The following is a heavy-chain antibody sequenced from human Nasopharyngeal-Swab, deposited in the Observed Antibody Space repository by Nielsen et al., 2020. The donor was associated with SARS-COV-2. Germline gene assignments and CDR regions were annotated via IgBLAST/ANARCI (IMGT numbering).Heavy chain of an antibody. D-gene: IGHD1-26*01. CDR3: ARLEWEPQY. V-gene: IGHV1-2*06. J-gene: IGHJ4*02. CDR2: INPNSGGT. Sequence: WVRQAPGQGLEWMGRINPNSGGTNYAPKFQGRVTMTRDTSISTAYMELSRLRSDDTAVYYCARLEWEPQYWGQGTLVTVSS.